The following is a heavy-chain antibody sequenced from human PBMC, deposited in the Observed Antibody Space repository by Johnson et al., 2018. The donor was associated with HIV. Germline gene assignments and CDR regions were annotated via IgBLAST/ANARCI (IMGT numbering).Heavy chain of an antibody. D-gene: IGHD2-8*02. CDR3: AREPGWGRTLAFDI. V-gene: IGHV3-53*01. CDR1: GFTVSSNY. CDR2: IYSGGST. Sequence: VQLVESGGGLIQPGGSLRLSCAASGFTVSSNYMSWVRQAPGKGLEWVSVIYSGGSTYYADSVKGRFTISSDNSKNTLYLQMNSLRAEDTAVYYCAREPGWGRTLAFDIWGQGTMVTVSS. J-gene: IGHJ3*02.